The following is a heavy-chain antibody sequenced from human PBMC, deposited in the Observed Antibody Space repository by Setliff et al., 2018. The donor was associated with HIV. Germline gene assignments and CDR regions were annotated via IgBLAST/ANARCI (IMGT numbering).Heavy chain of an antibody. CDR3: AKDWKVWFGELSQDYYYGMDV. J-gene: IGHJ6*02. CDR1: GLTFSSHG. CDR2: IRYDGSNK. Sequence: GGSLRLSCAASGLTFSSHGMHWVRQAPGKGLEWVAFIRYDGSNKYYADSVKGRFTISRDNSKNTQYLQMNSLRAEDTAVYYCAKDWKVWFGELSQDYYYGMDVWGQGTTVTVSS. V-gene: IGHV3-30*02. D-gene: IGHD3-10*01.